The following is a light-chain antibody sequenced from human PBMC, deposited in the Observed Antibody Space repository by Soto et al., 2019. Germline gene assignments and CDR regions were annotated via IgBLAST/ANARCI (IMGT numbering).Light chain of an antibody. CDR1: QSVSSSY. CDR3: QQYGSSPWT. V-gene: IGKV3-20*01. J-gene: IGKJ1*01. Sequence: EIVLTQSPGTLSLSPGERATLSCRASQSVSSSYLAWYQQKPGLAPRLLMYGASSRATGIPARFIGSGSGTDFILTISRLEPEDFAVYYCQQYGSSPWTFGQGTKVEIK. CDR2: GAS.